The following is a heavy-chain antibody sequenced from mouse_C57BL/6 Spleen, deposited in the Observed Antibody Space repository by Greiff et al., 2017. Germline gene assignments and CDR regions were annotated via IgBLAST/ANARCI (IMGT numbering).Heavy chain of an antibody. CDR3: ARGHGYGGYFDV. V-gene: IGHV1-22*01. CDR1: GYTFTDYN. D-gene: IGHD2-2*01. CDR2: INPNNGGT. J-gene: IGHJ1*03. Sequence: EVQLQQSGPELVKPGASVKMSCKASGYTFTDYNMHWVKQSHGKSLEWIGYINPNNGGTSYNQKFKGKATLTVNKSSSTAYMELRSLTSEDSAVYYCARGHGYGGYFDVWGTGTTVTVSS.